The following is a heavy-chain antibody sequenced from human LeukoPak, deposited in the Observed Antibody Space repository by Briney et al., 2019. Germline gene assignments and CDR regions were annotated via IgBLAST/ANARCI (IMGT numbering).Heavy chain of an antibody. J-gene: IGHJ4*02. CDR1: VYTLTELS. Sequence: GASVKVSCKVSVYTLTELSMHWVRQAPGQGLEWMGWISAYNGNTNYAQKLQGRVTMTTDTPTSTAYMELRSLRSDDTAVYYCARTKGSSGWYFAMAYFDYWGQGTLVTVSS. D-gene: IGHD6-19*01. CDR3: ARTKGSSGWYFAMAYFDY. CDR2: ISAYNGNT. V-gene: IGHV1-18*01.